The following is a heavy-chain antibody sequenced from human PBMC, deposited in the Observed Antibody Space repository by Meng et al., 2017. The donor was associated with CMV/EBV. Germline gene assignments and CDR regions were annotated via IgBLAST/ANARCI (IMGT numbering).Heavy chain of an antibody. Sequence: GESLKISCAASGFTFSSYAMSWVRQAPGKGLEWVSAISVSGGSTYYADSVKGRFTISRDNSKNTLYLQMNSLRAEDTAVYYCAKSGELQYYFDYWGQGTLVTVSS. CDR3: AKSGELQYYFDY. CDR2: ISVSGGST. CDR1: GFTFSSYA. V-gene: IGHV3-23*01. J-gene: IGHJ4*02. D-gene: IGHD1-26*01.